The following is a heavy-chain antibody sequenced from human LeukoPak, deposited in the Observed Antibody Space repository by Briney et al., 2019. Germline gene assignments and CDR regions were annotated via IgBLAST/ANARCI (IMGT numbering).Heavy chain of an antibody. CDR3: ARHGQYSNYYYYGMDV. Sequence: GESLKISCKGSGYSFTSYWIGWVRQMPGKGLEWMGIIYPGDSDTRYSPSFQGQVTISADKSISTAYLQWSSLKASDTAMYYCARHGQYSNYYYYGMDVWGQGTTVTVSS. CDR1: GYSFTSYW. J-gene: IGHJ6*02. D-gene: IGHD4-11*01. CDR2: IYPGDSDT. V-gene: IGHV5-51*01.